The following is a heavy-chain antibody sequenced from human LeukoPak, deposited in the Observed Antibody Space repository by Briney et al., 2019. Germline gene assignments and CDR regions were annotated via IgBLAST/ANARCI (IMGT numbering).Heavy chain of an antibody. V-gene: IGHV1-8*03. CDR3: ARGGRIYSGWYHPHGY. CDR2: MNPNSGNT. D-gene: IGHD6-19*01. Sequence: GASVKVSCKASGYTFTSYDINWVRQATGQGLEWMGWMNPNSGNTGYAQKFQGRVTITRITSISTAYMELSSLRSEDTAVYYCARGGRIYSGWYHPHGYWGQGTLVTVSS. J-gene: IGHJ4*02. CDR1: GYTFTSYD.